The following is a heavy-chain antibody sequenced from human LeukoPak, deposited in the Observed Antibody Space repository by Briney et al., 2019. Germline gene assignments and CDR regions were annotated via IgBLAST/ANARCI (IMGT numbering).Heavy chain of an antibody. J-gene: IGHJ4*02. V-gene: IGHV4-34*01. D-gene: IGHD6-19*01. CDR2: INHSGST. Sequence: SETLSLTCAVYGGSFSGYYWSWIRKPPGKGLEWIGEINHSGSTNYNPSLKSRVTISVDTSKNQFSLKLSSVTAADTAVYYCARLTGYSSGLDYWGQGTLVTVPS. CDR1: GGSFSGYY. CDR3: ARLTGYSSGLDY.